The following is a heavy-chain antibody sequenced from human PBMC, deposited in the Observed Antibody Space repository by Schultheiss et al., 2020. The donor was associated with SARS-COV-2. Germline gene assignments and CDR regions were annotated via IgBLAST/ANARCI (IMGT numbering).Heavy chain of an antibody. CDR2: ISYDGSNK. CDR3: ARVSGIAVAVDY. Sequence: GGSLRLSCAASGFTFSSYAMHWVRQAPGKGLEWVAVISYDGSNKYYADSVKGRFTISRDNSKNTLYVQMNSLRSEDTAVYYCARVSGIAVAVDYWGQGTLVTVSS. CDR1: GFTFSSYA. J-gene: IGHJ4*02. D-gene: IGHD6-19*01. V-gene: IGHV3-30-3*01.